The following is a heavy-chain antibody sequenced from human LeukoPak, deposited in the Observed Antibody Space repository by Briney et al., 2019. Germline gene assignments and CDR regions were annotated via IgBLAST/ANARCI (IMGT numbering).Heavy chain of an antibody. CDR1: GGSISSYY. J-gene: IGHJ2*01. Sequence: PSETLSLTCSVSGGSISSYYWTWIRQPPGKGLEWIDCIYYSENTNYNHSLKRRATISVDTPKNQFSLKLPSVTAADTAVYYCARNVRQNWGWQYFDLWGRGTLVTVSS. V-gene: IGHV4-59*08. D-gene: IGHD7-27*01. CDR2: IYYSENT. CDR3: ARNVRQNWGWQYFDL.